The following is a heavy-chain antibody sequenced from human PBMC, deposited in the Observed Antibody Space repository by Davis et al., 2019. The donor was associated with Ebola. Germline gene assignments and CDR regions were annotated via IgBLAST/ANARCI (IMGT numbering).Heavy chain of an antibody. CDR1: GGSISSYY. Sequence: GSLRLSCTVSGGSISSYYWSWIRQPPGKGLEWIGYIYYSGSTNYNPSLKSRVTISVDTSKNQFSLKLSSVTAADTAVYYCARHDIVVVPAAIDYWGQGTLVTVSS. CDR3: ARHDIVVVPAAIDY. V-gene: IGHV4-59*08. CDR2: IYYSGST. J-gene: IGHJ4*02. D-gene: IGHD2-2*01.